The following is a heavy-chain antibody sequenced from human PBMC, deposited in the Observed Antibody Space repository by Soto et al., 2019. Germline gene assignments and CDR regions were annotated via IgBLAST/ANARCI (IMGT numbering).Heavy chain of an antibody. V-gene: IGHV3-23*01. CDR2: ISGSGGST. D-gene: IGHD3-22*01. J-gene: IGHJ4*02. CDR1: GFTFSSYA. CDR3: AKDQDYYDSSGYSDY. Sequence: PGGSLRLSCAASGFTFSSYAMIWVRQAPGEGLEWVSAISGSGGSTYYADSVKGRFTISRDNSKNTLYLQMNSLRAEDTAVYYCAKDQDYYDSSGYSDYWGQGTLVTVSS.